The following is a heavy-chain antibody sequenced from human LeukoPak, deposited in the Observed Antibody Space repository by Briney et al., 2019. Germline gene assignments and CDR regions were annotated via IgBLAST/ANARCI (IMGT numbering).Heavy chain of an antibody. CDR2: IYYSGST. J-gene: IGHJ5*02. D-gene: IGHD1-26*01. V-gene: IGHV4-59*01. CDR3: ARCDRGSSSSWFDP. Sequence: PSETLSLTCTVSGGSISSYYWSWIRQPPGKGLEWIGYIYYSGSTNYNPSLKSRVTISVDTSKNQFSLKLSSVTAADTAVYYCARCDRGSSSSWFDPWGREPVVTVSS. CDR1: GGSISSYY.